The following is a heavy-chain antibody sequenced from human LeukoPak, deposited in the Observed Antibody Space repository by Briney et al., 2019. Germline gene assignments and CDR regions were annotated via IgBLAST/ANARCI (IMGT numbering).Heavy chain of an antibody. CDR2: ISGSGGTT. J-gene: IGHJ4*02. CDR1: GFTFSSYA. Sequence: GGSLRLSCAASGFTFSSYAMNWVRRAPGKGLEWVSGISGSGGTTYYADSVKGRFTISRDNSKSTLYLEMNSLRGEDTAIYSCAKSGYSSSWDYLDYWGQGTLVTVSS. V-gene: IGHV3-23*01. CDR3: AKSGYSSSWDYLDY. D-gene: IGHD6-13*01.